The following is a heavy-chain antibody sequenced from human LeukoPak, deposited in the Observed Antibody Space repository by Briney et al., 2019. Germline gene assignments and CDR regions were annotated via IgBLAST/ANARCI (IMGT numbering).Heavy chain of an antibody. D-gene: IGHD2-2*01. CDR3: ARDYCSSTSCYYGMDV. Sequence: ASAKVSCKASGYTFTGYYMHWVRQAPGQGLEWMGWINPNSGGTNYAQKFQGWVTMTRDTSISTAYMELSRLRSDDTAVYYCARDYCSSTSCYYGMDVWGKGTTVTVSS. V-gene: IGHV1-2*04. CDR2: INPNSGGT. CDR1: GYTFTGYY. J-gene: IGHJ6*04.